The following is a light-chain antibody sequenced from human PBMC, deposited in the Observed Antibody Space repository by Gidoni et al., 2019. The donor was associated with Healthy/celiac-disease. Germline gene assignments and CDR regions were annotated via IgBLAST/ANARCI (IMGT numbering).Light chain of an antibody. CDR1: QSIRSY. CDR3: QQSYSTPRT. Sequence: DIQMTKSPSSLSASVGDRVTIPCRASQSIRSYLNWYQQKPGKAPKLLLYAASSLQSGVPSRFSGSGSGTDFTLTISSLQPEDFATYYCQQSYSTPRTFGQGTKVEIK. J-gene: IGKJ1*01. CDR2: AAS. V-gene: IGKV1-39*01.